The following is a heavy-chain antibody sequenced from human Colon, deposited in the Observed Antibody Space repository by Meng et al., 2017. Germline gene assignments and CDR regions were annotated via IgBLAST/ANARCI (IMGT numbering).Heavy chain of an antibody. Sequence: SETLSLTCAVYGGSFSGYYWSWIRQPPGKGLEWIGEINHSGSTNYNPSLKSRVTISVDTSKNQFSLKLSSVTAADTAVYYCARARITMVRGVIIYYYGMDVWGQGTTVTVSS. CDR1: GGSFSGYY. CDR3: ARARITMVRGVIIYYYGMDV. CDR2: INHSGST. J-gene: IGHJ6*02. V-gene: IGHV4-34*01. D-gene: IGHD3-10*01.